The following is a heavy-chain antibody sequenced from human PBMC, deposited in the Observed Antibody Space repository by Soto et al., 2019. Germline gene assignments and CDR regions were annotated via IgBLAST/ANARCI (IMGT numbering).Heavy chain of an antibody. CDR3: AREPYYDILTGSPTPYYYYMDV. D-gene: IGHD3-9*01. CDR2: ISAYNGNT. V-gene: IGHV1-18*01. J-gene: IGHJ6*03. CDR1: GYTFTSYG. Sequence: ASVKVSCKASGYTFTSYGISWVRQAPGQGLEWMGWISAYNGNTNYSQKFQGRVTITRDTSASTAYMELSSLRSEDTAVYYCAREPYYDILTGSPTPYYYYMDVWGKGTTVTVSS.